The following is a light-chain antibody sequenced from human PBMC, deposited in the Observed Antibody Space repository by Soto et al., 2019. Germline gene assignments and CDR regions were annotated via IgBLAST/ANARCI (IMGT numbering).Light chain of an antibody. CDR1: QSVSSY. CDR2: DAS. J-gene: IGKJ4*01. V-gene: IGKV3-11*01. Sequence: EIVLTQSPATLSLSPGERATLSCRASQSVSSYLAWYQQKPGQAPRLLIYDASNIATGIPARFSGSGSGTDFTLAISSLEPEDFAVYYCQQRSNWPPSLTFGGGTKVEIK. CDR3: QQRSNWPPSLT.